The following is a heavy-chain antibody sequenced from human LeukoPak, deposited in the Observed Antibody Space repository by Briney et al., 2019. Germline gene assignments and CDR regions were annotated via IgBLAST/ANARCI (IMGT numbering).Heavy chain of an antibody. CDR1: GDSVSSNSAA. CDR3: ARAEVSRWLGYFDY. V-gene: IGHV6-1*01. Sequence: PSQTLSLTCAVSGDSVSSNSAAWNWIRQSPSIGLEWLGRTYYRSNCYNYYAVSVKIRITINPDTSKNQFSLQLNSVTPEDTAVYYCARAEVSRWLGYFDYWGQGTLVTVSS. D-gene: IGHD6-19*01. J-gene: IGHJ4*02. CDR2: TYYRSNCYN.